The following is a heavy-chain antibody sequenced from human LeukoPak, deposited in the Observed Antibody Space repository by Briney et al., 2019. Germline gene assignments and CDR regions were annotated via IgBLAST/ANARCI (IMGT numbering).Heavy chain of an antibody. CDR2: ISAYNGNT. CDR3: AREGRPLNYYDSSGYHFDY. CDR1: GYTFTSYG. D-gene: IGHD3-22*01. Sequence: ASVKVSCKASGYTFTSYGISWMRQAPGQGLEWMGWISAYNGNTNYAQKLQGRVTMTTDTSTSTAYLELRSLRSDDTAVYYCAREGRPLNYYDSSGYHFDYWGQGTLVTVSS. V-gene: IGHV1-18*01. J-gene: IGHJ4*02.